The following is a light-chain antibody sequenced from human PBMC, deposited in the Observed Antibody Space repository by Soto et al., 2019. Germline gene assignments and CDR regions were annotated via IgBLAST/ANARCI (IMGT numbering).Light chain of an antibody. Sequence: QSVLTQPASVSGSPGQSITISCTGTSSDVGGYNCVSWYQQHPGKAPKLMIYDVSDRPSGVSNRFSGSKSGNTASLTISGLQPEDEADYYCSSYTGSSTLLFGGGTKLTVL. CDR1: SSDVGGYNC. J-gene: IGLJ2*01. CDR2: DVS. V-gene: IGLV2-14*03. CDR3: SSYTGSSTLL.